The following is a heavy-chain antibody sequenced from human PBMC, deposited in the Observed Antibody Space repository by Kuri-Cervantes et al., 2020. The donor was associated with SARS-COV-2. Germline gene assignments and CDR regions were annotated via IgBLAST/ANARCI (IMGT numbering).Heavy chain of an antibody. CDR1: GFTFSSYS. D-gene: IGHD4-17*01. CDR3: AKVGPPLDYGDYVSH. Sequence: GGSLRLSCAASGFTFSSYSMNWVRQAPGKGLEWVSNIGPSGTTKYYADSVKGRFTISRDNAKNSLYLQMNSLRAEDTAVYYCAKVGPPLDYGDYVSHWGQGTLVTVSS. V-gene: IGHV3-48*04. J-gene: IGHJ4*02. CDR2: IGPSGTTK.